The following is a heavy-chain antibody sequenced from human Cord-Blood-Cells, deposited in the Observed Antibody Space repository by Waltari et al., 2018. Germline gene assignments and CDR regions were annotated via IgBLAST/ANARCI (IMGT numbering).Heavy chain of an antibody. V-gene: IGHV4-34*01. D-gene: IGHD3-10*01. Sequence: QVQLQQWGAGLLKPSETLSLTCAVYGGSFSGYYWSWIRQPPGKGVEWIGEIKHSGRTNYHPSLKSRVTIAVDTSTNQFSLRLSSVTDADTAVYCCARLKVPTRGGRDAFDIWGQGRMVTVSS. CDR3: ARLKVPTRGGRDAFDI. CDR1: GGSFSGYY. J-gene: IGHJ3*02. CDR2: IKHSGRT.